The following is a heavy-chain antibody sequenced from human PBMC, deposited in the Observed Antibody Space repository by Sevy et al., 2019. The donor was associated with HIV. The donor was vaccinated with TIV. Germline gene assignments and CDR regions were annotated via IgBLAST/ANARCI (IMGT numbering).Heavy chain of an antibody. CDR2: IYYSGST. CDR1: GGTISSGGYY. Sequence: SETLSLTCTVSGGTISSGGYYWSRIRQHPGKGREWIGYIYYSGSTYYNPSLKSRVTISVDTSKNQFSLKLSSVTATDTAVYYCARESRPYYYDSSGYSGFDYWGQGTLVTVSS. CDR3: ARESRPYYYDSSGYSGFDY. V-gene: IGHV4-31*03. J-gene: IGHJ4*02. D-gene: IGHD3-22*01.